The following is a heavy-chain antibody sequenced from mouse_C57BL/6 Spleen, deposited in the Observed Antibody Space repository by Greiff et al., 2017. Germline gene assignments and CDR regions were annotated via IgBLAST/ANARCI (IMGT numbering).Heavy chain of an antibody. CDR1: GYTFTSYW. CDR2: IYPSDSET. D-gene: IGHD1-1*01. J-gene: IGHJ2*01. Sequence: QVQLQQPGAELVRPGSSVKLSCKASGYTFTSYWMDWVKQRPGQGLEWIGNIYPSDSETHYNQKFKDKATLTVDKSSSTAYMKLSSLTSEDSAVYYCASSGYYGSSYGDYWCQGTTLTVSS. CDR3: ASSGYYGSSYGDY. V-gene: IGHV1-61*01.